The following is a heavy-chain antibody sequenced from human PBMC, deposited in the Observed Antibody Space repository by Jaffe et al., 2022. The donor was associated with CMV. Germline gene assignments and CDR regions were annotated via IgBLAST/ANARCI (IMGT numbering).Heavy chain of an antibody. CDR2: TSRSSHYI. J-gene: IGHJ4*02. CDR1: GFTFSTYS. Sequence: EVQLVESGGGLVKPGGSLRLSCAASGFTFSTYSMNWVRQAPGKGLEWVSSTSRSSHYIFYADSVKGRFTISRDNAKNSLYLQMNSLRAEDTAVYYCARGEPQHDYDSSGYYPLDYWGQGTLVTVSS. D-gene: IGHD3-22*01. CDR3: ARGEPQHDYDSSGYYPLDY. V-gene: IGHV3-21*01.